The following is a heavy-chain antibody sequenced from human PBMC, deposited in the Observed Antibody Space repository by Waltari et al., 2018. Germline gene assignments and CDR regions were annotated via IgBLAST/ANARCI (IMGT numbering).Heavy chain of an antibody. CDR2: INSEGSST. CDR1: GFTFSRYW. Sequence: EEQLVESGGGLAQPGESLRLSCAASGFTFSRYWMDWVRHATGKGLEWVSRINSEGSSTTYADSGKGRFTISRDNAKNTLYVQMNRLRAEDTAVYYCARVATKTYSSPVPGRPYYYGMDVWGQGTTVTVSS. CDR3: ARVATKTYSSPVPGRPYYYGMDV. J-gene: IGHJ6*02. D-gene: IGHD6-19*01. V-gene: IGHV3-74*01.